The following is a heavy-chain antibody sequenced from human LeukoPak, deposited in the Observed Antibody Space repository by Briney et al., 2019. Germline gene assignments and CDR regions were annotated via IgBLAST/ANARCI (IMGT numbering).Heavy chain of an antibody. Sequence: PGGSLRLSCAASGFTFSSYGMHWVRQAPGKGLEWVAVISYDGSNKYYADSVKGRFTISRDNSKNTLYLQMNSLRAEDTAVYYCARGYQLRNYWGQGTLVTVSS. J-gene: IGHJ4*02. CDR1: GFTFSSYG. D-gene: IGHD2-2*01. V-gene: IGHV3-30*03. CDR2: ISYDGSNK. CDR3: ARGYQLRNY.